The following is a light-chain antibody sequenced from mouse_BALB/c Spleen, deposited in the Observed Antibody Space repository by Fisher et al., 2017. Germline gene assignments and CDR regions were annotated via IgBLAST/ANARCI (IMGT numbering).Light chain of an antibody. V-gene: IGKV4-58*01. CDR2: RTS. Sequence: DIVLTQSPAIMAASLGQKVTMTCSASSSVSSSYLHWYQQKSGASPKPLIHRTSNLASGVPARFSGSGSGTSYSLTISSMEAEDAATYYCQQWSSNPYTFGGGTKL. CDR1: SSVSSSY. CDR3: QQWSSNPYT. J-gene: IGKJ2*01.